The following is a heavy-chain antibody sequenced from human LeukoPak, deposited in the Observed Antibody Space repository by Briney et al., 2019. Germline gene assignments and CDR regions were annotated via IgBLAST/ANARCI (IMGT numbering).Heavy chain of an antibody. Sequence: GASMKVSCKASGGTFSSYAISWVRQAPGQGLEWMGGIIPIFGTANFAQKFQSRVTITADESTSTAYMELSSLRSEDTAVYYCALLDTAMVPIAEYFHHWGQGTLVTVSS. J-gene: IGHJ1*01. D-gene: IGHD5-18*01. CDR3: ALLDTAMVPIAEYFHH. CDR2: IIPIFGTA. CDR1: GGTFSSYA. V-gene: IGHV1-69*13.